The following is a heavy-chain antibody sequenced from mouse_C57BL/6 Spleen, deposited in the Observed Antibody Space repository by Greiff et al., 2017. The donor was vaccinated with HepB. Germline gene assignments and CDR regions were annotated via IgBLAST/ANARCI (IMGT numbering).Heavy chain of an antibody. CDR3: ARRGGYAMDY. J-gene: IGHJ4*01. CDR1: GFTFSSYT. CDR2: ISGGGGNT. Sequence: EVQLQESGGGLVKPGGSLKLSCAASGFTFSSYTMSWVRQTPEKRLEWVATISGGGGNTYYPDSVKGRFTISRDKAKNTLYLQMSSLRSEDTALYYCARRGGYAMDYWGQGTSVTVSS. V-gene: IGHV5-9*01.